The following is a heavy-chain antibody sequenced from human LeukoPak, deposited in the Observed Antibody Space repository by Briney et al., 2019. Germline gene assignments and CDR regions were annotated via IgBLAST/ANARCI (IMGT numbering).Heavy chain of an antibody. D-gene: IGHD2-15*01. CDR3: ARLYCSGGSCFEYY. Sequence: PSETLSLTCTVSDGSISGYSWGWIRQPPGKGLEWIGYIYYSGTTNYNPSLNIRVTMSVDTSKNQFSLKLSSVTAADTAVYYCARLYCSGGSCFEYYWGQGTLVTVSS. V-gene: IGHV4-59*01. J-gene: IGHJ4*02. CDR1: DGSISGYS. CDR2: IYYSGTT.